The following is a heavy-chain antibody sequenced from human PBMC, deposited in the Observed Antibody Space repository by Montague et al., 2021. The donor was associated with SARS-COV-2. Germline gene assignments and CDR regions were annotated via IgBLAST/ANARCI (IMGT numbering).Heavy chain of an antibody. CDR1: GDSISTSTW. J-gene: IGHJ6*02. CDR3: ATLSRRTAAGTRDYFGLGV. D-gene: IGHD6-13*01. CDR2: IFHSGTI. V-gene: IGHV4-4*02. Sequence: SETLSLTCRVSGDSISTSTWWTWVRQTPGKGLEWIGEIFHSGTINYNPSLKSRVSISVDKSNNQFSLRLSSLIAADTAVYYCATLSRRTAAGTRDYFGLGVWGQGTTVVVSS.